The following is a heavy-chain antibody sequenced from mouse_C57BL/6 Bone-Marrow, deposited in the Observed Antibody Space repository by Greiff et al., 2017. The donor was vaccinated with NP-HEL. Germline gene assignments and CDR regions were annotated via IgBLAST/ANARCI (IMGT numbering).Heavy chain of an antibody. CDR2: ISNGGGST. CDR3: ARPYSNYGGSFDY. J-gene: IGHJ2*01. D-gene: IGHD2-5*01. CDR1: GFTFSDYY. V-gene: IGHV5-12*01. Sequence: EVMLVESGGGLVQPGGSLKLSCAASGFTFSDYYMYWVRQTPEKRLEWVAYISNGGGSTYYPDTVKGRFTISRDNAKNTLYLQMSRLKSEDTAMYYCARPYSNYGGSFDYWGQGTTLTVSS.